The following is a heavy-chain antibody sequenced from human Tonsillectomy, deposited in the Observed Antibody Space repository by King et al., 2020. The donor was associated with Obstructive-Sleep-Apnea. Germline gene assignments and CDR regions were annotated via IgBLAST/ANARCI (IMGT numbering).Heavy chain of an antibody. Sequence: TLKESGPTLVKPTQTLTLTCTFSGFSLSTSGVGVGWIRQPPGKALEWLALIYWNDDKRYSPSLKSRLTITKDTSKNQVVLTMTNMDPVDTATYYCAHRRETALYYYDSSAFDYWGQGTLVTVSS. D-gene: IGHD3-22*01. CDR3: AHRRETALYYYDSSAFDY. CDR2: IYWNDDK. V-gene: IGHV2-5*01. CDR1: GFSLSTSGVG. J-gene: IGHJ4*02.